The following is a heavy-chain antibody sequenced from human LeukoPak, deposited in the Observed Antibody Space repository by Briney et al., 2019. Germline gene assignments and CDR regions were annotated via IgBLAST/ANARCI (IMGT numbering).Heavy chain of an antibody. V-gene: IGHV3-20*04. J-gene: IGHJ4*02. CDR3: ARDWDAETDY. Sequence: AGDSLRLSCAASGFTFEDYGMIWVRQAPGKGLEWVAGINWNGGSTDYADSVKGRFTISRDNAKNSLYLQMNSLRAEDTALYYCARDWDAETDYWGQGTLVTVSS. CDR2: INWNGGST. CDR1: GFTFEDYG. D-gene: IGHD1-26*01.